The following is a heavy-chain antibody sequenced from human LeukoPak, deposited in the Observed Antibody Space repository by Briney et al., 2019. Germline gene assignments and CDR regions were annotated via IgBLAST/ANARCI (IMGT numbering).Heavy chain of an antibody. CDR3: AKSGPWIQLWFEDY. CDR2: ISYDGSNK. D-gene: IGHD5-18*01. Sequence: GRSLRLSCAASGVTFSSYGMHWVRQAPGKGLEWVAVISYDGSNKYYADSVKGRFTISRDNSKNTLYLQMNSLRAEDTAVYYCAKSGPWIQLWFEDYWGQGTLVTVSS. J-gene: IGHJ4*02. CDR1: GVTFSSYG. V-gene: IGHV3-30*18.